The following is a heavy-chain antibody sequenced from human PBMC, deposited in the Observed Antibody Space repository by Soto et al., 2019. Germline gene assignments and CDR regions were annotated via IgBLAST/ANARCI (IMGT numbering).Heavy chain of an antibody. D-gene: IGHD3-3*01. V-gene: IGHV4-39*01. Sequence: QLQLQESGPGLVKPSETLSLTCTVSGGSISSSSYYWGWIRQPPGKGLEWIGSIYYSGSTYYNPSRKSRVTIFVDKSKNQFSLKLSSVTAADTAVYYCARPSMIKIFDNWFDPWGQGTLVTVSS. CDR3: ARPSMIKIFDNWFDP. CDR2: IYYSGST. CDR1: GGSISSSSYY. J-gene: IGHJ5*02.